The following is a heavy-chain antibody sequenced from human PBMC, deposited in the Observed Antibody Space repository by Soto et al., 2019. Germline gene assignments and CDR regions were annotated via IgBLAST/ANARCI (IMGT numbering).Heavy chain of an antibody. D-gene: IGHD2-15*01. V-gene: IGHV1-3*01. CDR3: ARGTCSGGSCYSFHFDY. CDR2: INAGNGNT. J-gene: IGHJ4*02. Sequence: QDQLVQSGAEVKKPGASVKVSCEASGYTFTSYAMHWVRQAPGQRLEWMGWINAGNGNTIYSQKFQGRVTITRDTSASTAYMELSSLRSEDTAVYYCARGTCSGGSCYSFHFDYWGQGTLVTVSS. CDR1: GYTFTSYA.